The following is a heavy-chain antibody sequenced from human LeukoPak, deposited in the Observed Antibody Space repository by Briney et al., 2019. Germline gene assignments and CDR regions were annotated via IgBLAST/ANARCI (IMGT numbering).Heavy chain of an antibody. D-gene: IGHD5-24*01. CDR3: ARTSLSGDGYKVGYFDS. Sequence: GGSLRLSCAASGFAFSSYEMNWVRQAPGKGLEWVSYISTSGSTIYYADSVKGRFTISRDNAKNSLYLQMSSLTAEDTAVYYCARTSLSGDGYKVGYFDSWGQGTLVTVSS. CDR2: ISTSGSTI. J-gene: IGHJ4*02. CDR1: GFAFSSYE. V-gene: IGHV3-48*03.